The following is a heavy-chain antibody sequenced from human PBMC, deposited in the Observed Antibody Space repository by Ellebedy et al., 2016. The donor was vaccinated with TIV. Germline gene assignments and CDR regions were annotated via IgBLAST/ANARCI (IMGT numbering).Heavy chain of an antibody. CDR3: ARDGRCSSTSCYTSYGDYYGMDV. V-gene: IGHV1-69*13. CDR2: IIPIFGTA. J-gene: IGHJ6*02. Sequence: AASVKVSCKASGGTFSSYAISWVRQAPGQGLEWMGGIIPIFGTANYAQKFQGRVTITADESTSTAYMELSSLRSEDTAVYYCARDGRCSSTSCYTSYGDYYGMDVWGQGTTVTVSS. D-gene: IGHD2-2*02. CDR1: GGTFSSYA.